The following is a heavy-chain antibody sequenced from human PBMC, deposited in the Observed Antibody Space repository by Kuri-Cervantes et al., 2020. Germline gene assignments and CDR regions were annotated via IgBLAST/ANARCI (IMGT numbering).Heavy chain of an antibody. CDR1: GGSISSGGYY. V-gene: IGHV4-31*02. CDR2: IYYSGST. Sequence: LRLSCTVSGGSISSGGYYWSWIRQHPGKGLEWIGYIYYSGSTYYNPSLKSRVTISVDTSKNQCSLKLSTVTAADSAVYYCARATLPTYYFDYWGQGTLVTVSS. CDR3: ARATLPTYYFDY. J-gene: IGHJ4*02. D-gene: IGHD2/OR15-2a*01.